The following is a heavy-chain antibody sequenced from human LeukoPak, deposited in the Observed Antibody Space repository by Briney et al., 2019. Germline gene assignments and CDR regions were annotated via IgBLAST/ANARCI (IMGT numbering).Heavy chain of an antibody. Sequence: PSETLSLTCTVSGGSISSYYWSWIRQHPGKGLEWIGYIYYSGSTYYNPSLKSRVTISVDTSKNQFSLKLSSVTAADTAVYYCARAEVGHQLLPEGYFDYWGQGTLVTVSS. J-gene: IGHJ4*02. CDR2: IYYSGST. D-gene: IGHD2-2*01. CDR1: GGSISSYY. CDR3: ARAEVGHQLLPEGYFDY. V-gene: IGHV4-59*06.